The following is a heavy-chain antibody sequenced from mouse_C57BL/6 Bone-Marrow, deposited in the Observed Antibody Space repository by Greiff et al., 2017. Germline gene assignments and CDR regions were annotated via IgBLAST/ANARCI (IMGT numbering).Heavy chain of an antibody. CDR3: AGYDYEDAMDY. CDR2: IWGVGST. Sequence: VQLQESGPGLVAPSQSLSITCTVSGFSLTSYGVDWVRPSPGTGLEWLGVIWGVGSTNYNSALKSRQGIGKDNNKSQVFLKKNSRQTDDTAMYYCAGYDYEDAMDYWGQGTSVTVSS. CDR1: GFSLTSYG. D-gene: IGHD2-4*01. V-gene: IGHV2-6*01. J-gene: IGHJ4*01.